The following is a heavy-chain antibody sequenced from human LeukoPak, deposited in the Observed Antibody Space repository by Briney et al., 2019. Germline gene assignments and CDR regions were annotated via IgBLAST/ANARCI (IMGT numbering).Heavy chain of an antibody. CDR3: GRDPKANWAFLDY. Sequence: ASVTVSCTGSAYTFSSYYVHWVRQAPGQGLEWMGVINPNGGSTTYAQKFQDRVTMTRETSTSTVYMELSTLRSEDTAFYYCGRDPKANWAFLDYWGQGTLLTVSS. CDR2: INPNGGST. J-gene: IGHJ4*02. V-gene: IGHV1-46*01. D-gene: IGHD7-27*01. CDR1: AYTFSSYY.